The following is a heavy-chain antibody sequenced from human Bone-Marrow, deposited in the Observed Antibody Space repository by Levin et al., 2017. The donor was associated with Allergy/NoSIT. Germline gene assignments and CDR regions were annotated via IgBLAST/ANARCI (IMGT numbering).Heavy chain of an antibody. Sequence: GESLKISCKGSGYSFTSYWISWVRQMPGKGLEWMGRIDPSDSYTNYSPSFQGHVTISADKSISTAYLQWSSLKASDTAMYYCARRLLDCGGDCYSGDDAFDIWGQGTMVTVSS. CDR3: ARRLLDCGGDCYSGDDAFDI. V-gene: IGHV5-10-1*01. CDR2: IDPSDSYT. D-gene: IGHD2-21*02. J-gene: IGHJ3*02. CDR1: GYSFTSYW.